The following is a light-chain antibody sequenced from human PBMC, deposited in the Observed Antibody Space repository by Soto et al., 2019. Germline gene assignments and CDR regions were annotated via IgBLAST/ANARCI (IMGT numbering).Light chain of an antibody. Sequence: QSALTQPASVSGSPGQSITISCTGTSSDVGAYNYVSWYQQHPGKAPKLTLYDVTNRPSGVSNRFSGSKSGNTASLTISGLQAEDEADYYCSSYTKSSTRIFGGGTQLTVL. CDR1: SSDVGAYNY. CDR3: SSYTKSSTRI. J-gene: IGLJ2*01. V-gene: IGLV2-14*03. CDR2: DVT.